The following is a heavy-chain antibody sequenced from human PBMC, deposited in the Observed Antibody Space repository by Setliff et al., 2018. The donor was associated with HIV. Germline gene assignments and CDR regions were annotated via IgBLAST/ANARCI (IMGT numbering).Heavy chain of an antibody. Sequence: ASVKVSCKASGYTFTTYAINWVRQAPGQGLEWMGYINTNSGNPTYAQGFTGRFVFSLDTSVSTAYLQISSLKAEDTAMYCCARGGTHYDFWSGYRLGYVDLWGRGALVTVSS. CDR2: INTNSGNP. CDR1: GYTFTTYA. J-gene: IGHJ2*01. CDR3: ARGGTHYDFWSGYRLGYVDL. V-gene: IGHV7-4-1*02. D-gene: IGHD3-3*01.